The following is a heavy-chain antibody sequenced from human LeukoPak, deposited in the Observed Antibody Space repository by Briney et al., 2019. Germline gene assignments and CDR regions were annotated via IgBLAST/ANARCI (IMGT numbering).Heavy chain of an antibody. CDR1: GGSISSYY. J-gene: IGHJ5*02. D-gene: IGHD3-22*01. Sequence: SETLSLTCTVSGGSISSYYWSWIRQPPGKGLEWIGYIYYSGSTNYNPSLKSRVTISVDTSKNQFSLKLNSVTAADTAVYYCARSNYDSSGYNWFDPWGQGTLVTVSS. V-gene: IGHV4-59*08. CDR2: IYYSGST. CDR3: ARSNYDSSGYNWFDP.